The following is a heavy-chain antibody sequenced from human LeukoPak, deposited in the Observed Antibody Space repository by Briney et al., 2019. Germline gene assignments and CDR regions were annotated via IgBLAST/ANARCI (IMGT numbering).Heavy chain of an antibody. CDR2: IYYSGST. J-gene: IGHJ2*01. CDR1: GGSISSGDYY. CDR3: AREVPWAWNFDL. Sequence: SQTLSLTCTVSGGSISSGDYYWSWIRQPPGTGLEWIGYIYYSGSTYYNPSLKSRVTISVDTSKNQFSLKLNSVTAADTAVYYCAREVPWAWNFDLWGRGTLVTVSS. D-gene: IGHD1-26*01. V-gene: IGHV4-30-4*01.